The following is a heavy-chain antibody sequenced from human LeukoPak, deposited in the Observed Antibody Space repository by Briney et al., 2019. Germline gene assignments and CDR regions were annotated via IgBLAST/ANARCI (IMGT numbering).Heavy chain of an antibody. V-gene: IGHV1-2*02. Sequence: ASVKVSCKASGYTFTSYGISWVRQAPGQGLEWMGWINPNSGGTNYAQKFQGRVTMTRDTSISTAYMELSRLRSDDTAVYYCARDMTTVVYYYYMDVWGKGTTVTVSS. D-gene: IGHD4-23*01. CDR1: GYTFTSYG. J-gene: IGHJ6*03. CDR2: INPNSGGT. CDR3: ARDMTTVVYYYYMDV.